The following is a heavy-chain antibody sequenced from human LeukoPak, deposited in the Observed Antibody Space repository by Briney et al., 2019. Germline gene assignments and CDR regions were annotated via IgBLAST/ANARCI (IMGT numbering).Heavy chain of an antibody. J-gene: IGHJ4*02. V-gene: IGHV3-21*01. Sequence: GGSLRLSCAASGFNFRSYGMSWIRQAPGKGLEWVSTISGSGTTTHYAESVKGRFTISRDNAKNSLYLEMNTLRAEDTAVYYCARDYDWGFDYWGQGTLVTVSS. CDR3: ARDYDWGFDY. CDR2: ISGSGTTT. CDR1: GFNFRSYG. D-gene: IGHD7-27*01.